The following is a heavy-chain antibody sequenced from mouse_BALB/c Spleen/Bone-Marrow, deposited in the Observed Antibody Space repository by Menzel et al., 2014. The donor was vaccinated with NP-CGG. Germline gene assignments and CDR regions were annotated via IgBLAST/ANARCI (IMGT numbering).Heavy chain of an antibody. J-gene: IGHJ3*01. CDR2: IWSGGST. CDR3: ARNMGSYYGYLAY. Sequence: VKLMESGPGLVQPSQSLSITCTVSGFSLXSYGVHWVRQSPGKGLEWLGVIWSGGSTDYNAAFISRLSISKDNSKSQVFFKMNSLRADDTAIYYCARNMGSYYGYLAYWGQGTLVTVSA. CDR1: GFSLXSYG. D-gene: IGHD1-2*01. V-gene: IGHV2-4-1*01.